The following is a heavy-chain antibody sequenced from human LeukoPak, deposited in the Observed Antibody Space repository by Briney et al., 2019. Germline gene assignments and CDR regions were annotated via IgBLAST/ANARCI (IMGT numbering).Heavy chain of an antibody. Sequence: GGSLRLSCAASGFSFSTHWMSWVRLAPGKGPEWVANIKYDGSEKYYVDSVKGRFTISRDNAKNSLYLHMNSLRAEDTAVYYCASGFLDDFWSGHFWGQETLVTVSS. D-gene: IGHD3-3*01. CDR3: ASGFLDDFWSGHF. J-gene: IGHJ4*02. CDR1: GFSFSTHW. CDR2: IKYDGSEK. V-gene: IGHV3-7*01.